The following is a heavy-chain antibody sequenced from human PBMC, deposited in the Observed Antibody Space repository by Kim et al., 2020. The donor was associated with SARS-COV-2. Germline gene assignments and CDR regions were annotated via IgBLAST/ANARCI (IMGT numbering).Heavy chain of an antibody. D-gene: IGHD2-15*01. CDR3: ASNLGREYCSGGSWYSNY. V-gene: IGHV1-69*13. CDR1: GGTFSSYA. J-gene: IGHJ4*02. Sequence: SVKVSCKASGGTFSSYAISWVRQAPGQGLEWMGGIIPIFGTANYAQKFQGRVTITADESTSTAYMELSSLRSEDTAVYYCASNLGREYCSGGSWYSNYWGQGSLVTVSS. CDR2: IIPIFGTA.